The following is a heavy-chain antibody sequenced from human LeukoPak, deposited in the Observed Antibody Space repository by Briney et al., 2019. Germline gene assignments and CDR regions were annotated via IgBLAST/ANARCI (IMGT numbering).Heavy chain of an antibody. V-gene: IGHV1-18*01. CDR3: ARDNVVIMSYDY. CDR2: ISAYNGNT. CDR1: GYTFTSYG. D-gene: IGHD3-3*01. J-gene: IGHJ4*02. Sequence: ATVKVSCKASGYTFTSYGISWVRQAPGQGLEWMGWISAYNGNTNYAQKLQGRVTMTTDTSTSTAYMELRSLRSDDTAVYYCARDNVVIMSYDYWGQGTLVTVSS.